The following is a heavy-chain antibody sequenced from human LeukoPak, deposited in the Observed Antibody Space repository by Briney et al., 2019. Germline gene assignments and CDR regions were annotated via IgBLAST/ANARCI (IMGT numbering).Heavy chain of an antibody. CDR3: NLVVDQQSYYMDV. CDR2: INPRSGST. J-gene: IGHJ6*03. Sequence: ASVKVSCKASGYTFTSYAMNWVRQAPGQGLEWMGMINPRSGSTSYAQKFQGRVTKTRDMSTSTVYMDLNSLRSEDTAVYYCNLVVDQQSYYMDVWGNGTTVTVSS. D-gene: IGHD2-15*01. V-gene: IGHV1-46*01. CDR1: GYTFTSYA.